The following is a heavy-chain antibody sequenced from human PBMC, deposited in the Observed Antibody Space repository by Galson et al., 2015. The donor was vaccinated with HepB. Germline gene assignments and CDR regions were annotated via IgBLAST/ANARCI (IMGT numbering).Heavy chain of an antibody. Sequence: SLRLSCAASGFTFSNYAMSWVRQAPGKGLEWVSGFSPSGGSTYYADSVKGRFTISRDNSRNMLYLQMNSLRAEDTAVYYCAKPRYRDAFDIWGQGTMVTVSS. J-gene: IGHJ3*02. V-gene: IGHV3-23*01. CDR2: FSPSGGST. CDR3: AKPRYRDAFDI. CDR1: GFTFSNYA. D-gene: IGHD5-18*01.